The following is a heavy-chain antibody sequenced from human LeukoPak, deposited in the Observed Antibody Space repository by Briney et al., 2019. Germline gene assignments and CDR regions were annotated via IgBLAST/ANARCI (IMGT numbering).Heavy chain of an antibody. CDR1: GGSISSSSYY. CDR2: IYYSGST. J-gene: IGHJ6*03. D-gene: IGHD4-11*01. Sequence: SETLSLTCTVSGGSISSSSYYWSWIRQPPGKGLEWIGYIYYSGSTNYNPSLKSRVTISVDTSKNQFSLKLSSVTAADTAVYYCARATWYYYYYMDVWGKGTTVTISS. V-gene: IGHV4-61*01. CDR3: ARATWYYYYYMDV.